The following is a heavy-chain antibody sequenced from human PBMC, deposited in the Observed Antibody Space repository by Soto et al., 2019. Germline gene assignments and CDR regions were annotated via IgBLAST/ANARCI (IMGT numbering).Heavy chain of an antibody. D-gene: IGHD4-4*01. CDR3: ARELQGLYYLDY. J-gene: IGHJ4*02. CDR1: EYTFTSYT. V-gene: IGHV1-3*01. CDR2: INGGNGNT. Sequence: ASVKVSCKASEYTFTSYTMHWVRQAPGQRLEWMGWINGGNGNTKYSQKFQGRVTITRDTSASTAYMELSSLRSDDTAVYYCARELQGLYYLDYWGQGTLVTVSS.